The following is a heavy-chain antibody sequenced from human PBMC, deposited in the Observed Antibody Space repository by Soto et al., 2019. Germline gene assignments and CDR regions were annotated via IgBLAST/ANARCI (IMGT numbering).Heavy chain of an antibody. CDR1: CGSISSGGYY. J-gene: IGHJ3*02. CDR2: IYYSGST. D-gene: IGHD6-13*01. Sequence: SETLSLTCTVSCGSISSGGYYWSWIRQHPGKGLEWIGYIYYSGSTYYNPSLKSRVTISVDTSKNQFSLKLSSVTAADTAVYYCARDPRSSSWIDAFDIWGQGTMVTVSS. V-gene: IGHV4-31*03. CDR3: ARDPRSSSWIDAFDI.